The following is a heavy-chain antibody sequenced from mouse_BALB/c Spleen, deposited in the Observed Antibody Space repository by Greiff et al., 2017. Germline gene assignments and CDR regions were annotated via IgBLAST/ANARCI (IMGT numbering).Heavy chain of an antibody. CDR1: GYAFSSYW. D-gene: IGHD2-12*01. CDR2: IYPGDGDT. CDR3: ARDGRPNYFDY. Sequence: VQLQQSGAELVRPGSSVKISCKASGYAFSSYWMNWVKQRPGQGLEWIGQIYPGDGDTNYNGKFKGKATLTADKSSSTAYMQLSSLTSEDSAVYFCARDGRPNYFDYWGQGTTLTVSS. J-gene: IGHJ2*01. V-gene: IGHV1-80*01.